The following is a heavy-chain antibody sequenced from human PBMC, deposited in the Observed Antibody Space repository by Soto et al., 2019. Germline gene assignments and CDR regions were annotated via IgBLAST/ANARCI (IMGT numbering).Heavy chain of an antibody. CDR3: ARGWFGPDV. CDR1: EFTFSGRS. V-gene: IGHV3-74*01. CDR2: IDKVGTDS. D-gene: IGHD3-10*01. Sequence: EVQLVESGGGLVQPGGSLRLSCAASEFTFSGRSVHWVRQAPGKGLVWVSDIDKVGTDSTYADSVKGRFTSSRDNAKNTVYQHMNSLIGEDTAVYYCARGWFGPDVWGKGTTVTVSS. J-gene: IGHJ6*03.